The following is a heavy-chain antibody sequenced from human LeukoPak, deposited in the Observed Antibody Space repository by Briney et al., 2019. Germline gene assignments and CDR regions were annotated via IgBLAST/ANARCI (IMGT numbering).Heavy chain of an antibody. CDR3: ARDLGDFWSGYYREPGLEEQPTFDP. J-gene: IGHJ5*02. V-gene: IGHV1-18*01. CDR1: GYTFTSYD. D-gene: IGHD3-3*01. Sequence: ASVKVSCKASGYTFTSYDINWVRQATGQGLEWMGWISAYNGNTHYAQKLQGRVTMTTDTSTSTAYMELRSLRSDDTAVYYCARDLGDFWSGYYREPGLEEQPTFDPWGQGTLVTVSS. CDR2: ISAYNGNT.